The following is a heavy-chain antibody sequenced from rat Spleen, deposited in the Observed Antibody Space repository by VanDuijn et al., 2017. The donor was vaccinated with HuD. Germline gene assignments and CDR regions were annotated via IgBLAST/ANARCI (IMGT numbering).Heavy chain of an antibody. Sequence: QVQLKESGPGLVQPSQTLSLTCTVSGFSLTSYHVSWVRQPPGKGLEWMGVIWTGGSTAYNSLLKSRLSITRDISKSQVFLRMNSLQTEDTATYFCTRESLPGYNSHWFVYWGQGTLVTVSS. D-gene: IGHD1-4*01. CDR2: IWTGGST. J-gene: IGHJ3*01. CDR3: TRESLPGYNSHWFVY. CDR1: GFSLTSYH. V-gene: IGHV2-43*01.